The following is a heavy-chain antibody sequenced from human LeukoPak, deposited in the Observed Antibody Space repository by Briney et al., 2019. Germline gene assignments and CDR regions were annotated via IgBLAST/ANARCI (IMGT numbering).Heavy chain of an antibody. CDR3: ASHYDILTGYAY. CDR2: IYYSGST. Sequence: PSETLSLTCTVSGVSISSYYWSWIRQPPGKGLEWIGYIYYSGSTNYNPSLKSRVTISVDTSKNQFSLKLSSVTAADTAVYYCASHYDILTGYAYWGQGTLVTVSS. CDR1: GVSISSYY. V-gene: IGHV4-59*01. D-gene: IGHD3-9*01. J-gene: IGHJ4*02.